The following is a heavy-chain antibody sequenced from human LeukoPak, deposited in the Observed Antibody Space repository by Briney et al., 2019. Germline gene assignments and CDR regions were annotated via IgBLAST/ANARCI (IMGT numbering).Heavy chain of an antibody. CDR1: GYTFSDYY. V-gene: IGHV1-2*02. CDR2: LDPTSGGT. D-gene: IGHD3-22*01. J-gene: IGHJ3*01. CDR3: AREYYDNSGRKYAFDV. Sequence: GASVTVSCKASGYTFSDYYIHWVRQAPGQGLEWMGSLDPTSGGTRSAQRFQGRVTMTRDTSINTAYMELRRLTSDDSAVYFCAREYYDNSGRKYAFDVWGQGTMVTVSS.